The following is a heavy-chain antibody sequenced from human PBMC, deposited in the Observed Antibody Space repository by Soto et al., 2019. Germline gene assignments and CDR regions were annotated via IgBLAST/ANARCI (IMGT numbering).Heavy chain of an antibody. CDR3: ARTLYTLRWLQFQGPRIRYFDY. CDR2: IYYSGST. J-gene: IGHJ4*02. CDR1: GGSISSGDYY. V-gene: IGHV4-30-4*01. Sequence: KSSETLSLTCTVSGGSISSGDYYWSWIRQPPGKGLEWIGYIYYSGSTYYNPSLKSRVTISVDTSKNQFSLKLSSVTAADTAVYYYARTLYTLRWLQFQGPRIRYFDYWGQGTLVTVSS. D-gene: IGHD5-12*01.